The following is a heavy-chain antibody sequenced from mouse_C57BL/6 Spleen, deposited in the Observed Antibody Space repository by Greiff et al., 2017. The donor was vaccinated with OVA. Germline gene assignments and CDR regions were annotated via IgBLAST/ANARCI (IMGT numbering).Heavy chain of an antibody. Sequence: QVQLQQPGAELVKPGASVKMSCKASGYTFTSYWITWVKQRPGQGLEWIGDIYPGSGSTNYNEKFKSKATLTVDTSSSTAYMQLSSLTSEDSAVYYCAGNYGSSLYFDYWGQGTTLTVSS. D-gene: IGHD1-1*01. CDR1: GYTFTSYW. J-gene: IGHJ2*01. V-gene: IGHV1-55*01. CDR3: AGNYGSSLYFDY. CDR2: IYPGSGST.